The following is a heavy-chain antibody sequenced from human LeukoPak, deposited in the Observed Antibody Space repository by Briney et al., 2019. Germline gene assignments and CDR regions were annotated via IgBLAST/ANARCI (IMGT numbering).Heavy chain of an antibody. Sequence: ASVKISCKACGYTFTSYGISWVRQAPGQGLEWMGWISAYNGNTNYAQKLQGRVTMTTDTSTGTAYMELRSLRSDDTAVYYCARARYCSGGSCSFDYWGQGTLVTVSS. CDR1: GYTFTSYG. D-gene: IGHD2-15*01. J-gene: IGHJ4*02. V-gene: IGHV1-18*01. CDR3: ARARYCSGGSCSFDY. CDR2: ISAYNGNT.